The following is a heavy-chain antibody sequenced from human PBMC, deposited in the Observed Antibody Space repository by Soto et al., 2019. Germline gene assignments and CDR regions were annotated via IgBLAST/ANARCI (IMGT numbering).Heavy chain of an antibody. CDR1: GGSISSYY. J-gene: IGHJ2*01. V-gene: IGHV4-59*01. CDR3: ARFNWYVDL. CDR2: IYYRGST. Sequence: QVQLQESGPGLVKPSETLSLTCTVSGGSISSYYWSWIRQPPGKGLEWIGYIYYRGSTNYNPSLKSRVTISVDTSKNQFSLKLSSVTAADTAMYYCARFNWYVDLWGRGTLVTVSS.